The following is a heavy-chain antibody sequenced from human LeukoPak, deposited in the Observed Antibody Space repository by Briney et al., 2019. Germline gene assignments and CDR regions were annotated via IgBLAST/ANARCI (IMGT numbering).Heavy chain of an antibody. CDR3: ARDRYCSSTSCLPLDV. CDR1: GGSISSGGYY. Sequence: SETLSLTCTVSGGSISSGGYYCSWIRQHPGKGLEWIGYIYYSGSTYYNPSLKSRVTISVDTSKNQFSLKLSSVTAADTAVYYCARDRYCSSTSCLPLDVWGQGTTVTVSS. CDR2: IYYSGST. V-gene: IGHV4-31*03. J-gene: IGHJ6*02. D-gene: IGHD2-2*01.